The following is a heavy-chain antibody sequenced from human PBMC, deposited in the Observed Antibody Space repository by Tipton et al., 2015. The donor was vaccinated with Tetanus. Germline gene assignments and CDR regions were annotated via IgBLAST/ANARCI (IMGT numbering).Heavy chain of an antibody. CDR2: IYFSGDT. V-gene: IGHV4-39*01. J-gene: IGHJ4*02. CDR1: GVSIADNSNY. Sequence: TLSLTCTVSGVSIADNSNYWGWIRQPPGKGLEWIGSIYFSGDTYSNPSLKSRVTMSVDTSRNRFSLRLSSVTAADTAVYYCARHNSGYFTFFDYWGQGTLVTVSS. CDR3: ARHNSGYFTFFDY. D-gene: IGHD3-3*01.